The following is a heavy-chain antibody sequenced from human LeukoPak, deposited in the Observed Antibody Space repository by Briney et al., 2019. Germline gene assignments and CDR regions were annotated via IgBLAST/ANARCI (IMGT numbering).Heavy chain of an antibody. Sequence: SETLSLTCTVSGGSISSGGYYWSWIRQHPGKGLEWIGYIYYSGSTYYNPSLKSRVTISVDTSKNQFSLKLSSVTAADTAVYYCARDIVPFYGMDVWGQGTTVTVSS. D-gene: IGHD2-15*01. V-gene: IGHV4-31*03. J-gene: IGHJ6*02. CDR3: ARDIVPFYGMDV. CDR2: IYYSGST. CDR1: GGSISSGGYY.